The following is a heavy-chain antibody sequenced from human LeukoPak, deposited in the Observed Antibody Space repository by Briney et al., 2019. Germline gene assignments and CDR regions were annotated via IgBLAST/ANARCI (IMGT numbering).Heavy chain of an antibody. D-gene: IGHD3-10*01. CDR3: ARDRMVRGVIIFDY. CDR1: GGSISSYY. Sequence: PSETLSLTCTVSGGSISSYYWSWIRQPAGKGLEWIGRIYTSGSTNYNPSLKSQVTMSVDTSKNQFSLKLSSVTAADTAVYYCARDRMVRGVIIFDYWGQGTLVTVSS. J-gene: IGHJ4*02. V-gene: IGHV4-4*07. CDR2: IYTSGST.